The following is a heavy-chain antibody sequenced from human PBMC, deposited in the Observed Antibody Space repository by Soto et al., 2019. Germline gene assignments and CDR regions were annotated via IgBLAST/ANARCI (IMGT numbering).Heavy chain of an antibody. J-gene: IGHJ4*02. Sequence: SETLSLTCAVSGDSINSTDWWNWVRQSPGKGLEWIGEINHSGSTNYNPSLKSRVTISVDTSKNQFSLKLSSVTAADTAVYYCARSIAVAAHDLNYWGQGTLVTVSS. D-gene: IGHD6-19*01. CDR2: INHSGST. CDR3: ARSIAVAAHDLNY. CDR1: GDSINSTDW. V-gene: IGHV4-4*02.